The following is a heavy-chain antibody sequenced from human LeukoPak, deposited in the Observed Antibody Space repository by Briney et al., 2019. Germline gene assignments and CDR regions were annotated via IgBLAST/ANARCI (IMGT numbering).Heavy chain of an antibody. J-gene: IGHJ4*02. Sequence: SETLSLTCAVYGGSFCVSYWSWIRQPPGKGLEWIGELNQSGTTIYNPSLKSRVTISADTSNNQFSLKLSSVTAADTAVYYCAKEKGYCSGGSCYGGTFDNWGQGTLVTVSS. V-gene: IGHV4-34*01. CDR1: GGSFCVSY. CDR2: LNQSGTT. D-gene: IGHD2-15*01. CDR3: AKEKGYCSGGSCYGGTFDN.